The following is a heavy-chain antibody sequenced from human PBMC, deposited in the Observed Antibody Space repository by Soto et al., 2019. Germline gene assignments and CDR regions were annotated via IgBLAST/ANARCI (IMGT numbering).Heavy chain of an antibody. CDR1: GGSFSASY. D-gene: IGHD2-15*01. J-gene: IGHJ6*02. V-gene: IGHV4-34*01. CDR2: INHSGST. Sequence: SETLSLTCAVYGGSFSASYWSWIRQPPGKGLEWIGEINHSGSTNYNPSLKSRVTISVDTSKNQFSLKLSSVTAADTAVYYCGRGAHGVVVVAATRGAMDVWGQGTTVTVSS. CDR3: GRGAHGVVVVAATRGAMDV.